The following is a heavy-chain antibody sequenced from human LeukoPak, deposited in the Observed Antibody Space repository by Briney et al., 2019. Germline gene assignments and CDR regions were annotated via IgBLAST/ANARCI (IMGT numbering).Heavy chain of an antibody. CDR1: GFTFDDYA. J-gene: IGHJ4*02. V-gene: IGHV3-9*01. D-gene: IGHD3-10*01. CDR2: ISWNSGSI. Sequence: GGSLRLSCAASGFTFDDYAMHWVRQAPGKGLEWVSGISWNSGSIGYADSVKGRFTISRDNAKNSLYLQMNSLRAEDTALYYCAKSGPLHFGVFDYWGQGTLVTVSS. CDR3: AKSGPLHFGVFDY.